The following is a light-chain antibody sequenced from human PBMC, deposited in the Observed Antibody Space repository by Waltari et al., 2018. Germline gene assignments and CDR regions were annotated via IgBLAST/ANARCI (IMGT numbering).Light chain of an antibody. J-gene: IGLJ2*01. Sequence: QPVLTQPPSASEAARKSVTISCSGRSSNIGSNSVSWYQQVPGTAPKLLIYYNDQRVSGVSDRFSGSKSGTSASLAISGLQTEDEADYYCAAWDDSLSGGLFGGGTRLTVL. CDR1: SSNIGSNS. CDR2: YND. CDR3: AAWDDSLSGGL. V-gene: IGLV1-47*02.